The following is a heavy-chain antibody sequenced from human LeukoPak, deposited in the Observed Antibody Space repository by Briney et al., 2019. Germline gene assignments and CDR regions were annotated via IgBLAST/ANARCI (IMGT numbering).Heavy chain of an antibody. CDR3: ARDFPFWSGPGAFDI. J-gene: IGHJ3*02. CDR1: GASISSGRNY. Sequence: TSETLSLTCNVSGASISSGRNYWGWIRQSPGKGLEWIGYIYYSGSTNYNPSLKSRVTISVDTSKNQFSLKLSSVTAADTAVYYCARDFPFWSGPGAFDIWGQGTMVTVSS. V-gene: IGHV4-61*01. CDR2: IYYSGST. D-gene: IGHD3-3*01.